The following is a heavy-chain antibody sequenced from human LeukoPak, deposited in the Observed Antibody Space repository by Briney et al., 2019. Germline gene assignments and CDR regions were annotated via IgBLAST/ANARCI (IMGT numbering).Heavy chain of an antibody. J-gene: IGHJ4*02. CDR1: GFTFSDYA. CDR2: ISSYGGST. D-gene: IGHD2-21*02. CDR3: AKDSPSVTATPHDY. Sequence: GGSLRLSWAASGFTFSDYAMSWVRQAPGKGLDWVSTISSYGGSTYYADSVKGRFTISRDNSKNTLYLQMNSLRAEDTAVYFCAKDSPSVTATPHDYWGQGALVTVSS. V-gene: IGHV3-23*01.